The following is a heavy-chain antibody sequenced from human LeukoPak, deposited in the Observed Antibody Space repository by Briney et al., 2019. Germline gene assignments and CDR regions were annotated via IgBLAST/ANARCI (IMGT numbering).Heavy chain of an antibody. CDR2: INPNSGGT. D-gene: IGHD6-19*01. Sequence: ASVKVSCKASGYTFTGYYMHWVRQAPGQGLEWMGWINPNSGGTNYAQKFQGWVTMTRDTSISTAYMELSRLRSDDTAVYYCAREGGSGWYSGWFDPWGQGTLVTVSS. J-gene: IGHJ5*02. CDR3: AREGGSGWYSGWFDP. CDR1: GYTFTGYY. V-gene: IGHV1-2*04.